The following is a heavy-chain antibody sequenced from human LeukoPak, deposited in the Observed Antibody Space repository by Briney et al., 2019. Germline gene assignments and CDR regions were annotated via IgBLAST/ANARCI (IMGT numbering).Heavy chain of an antibody. J-gene: IGHJ5*02. V-gene: IGHV1-69*13. CDR3: ASPGDILTGYYIA. CDR1: GGTFSSYA. Sequence: PVKVSCKASGGTFSSYAISWVRQAPGQGLEWMGGIIPIFGTANYAQKFQGRVTITADESTSTAYMELSSLRSEDTAVYYCASPGDILTGYYIAWGQGTLVTVSS. D-gene: IGHD3-9*01. CDR2: IIPIFGTA.